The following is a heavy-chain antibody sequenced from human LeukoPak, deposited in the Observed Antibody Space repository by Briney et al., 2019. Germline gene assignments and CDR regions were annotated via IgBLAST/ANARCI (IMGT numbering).Heavy chain of an antibody. Sequence: SETLSLTCTVSGGSISSYYWSWIRQPPGKGLEWIGYIYYSGSTYYNPSLKSRVTISVDTSKNQFSLRLSSLTAADTALHYCARDRKYYYHMDVWGKGTTVTVSS. CDR3: ARDRKYYYHMDV. D-gene: IGHD1-14*01. V-gene: IGHV4-59*12. J-gene: IGHJ6*03. CDR1: GGSISSYY. CDR2: IYYSGST.